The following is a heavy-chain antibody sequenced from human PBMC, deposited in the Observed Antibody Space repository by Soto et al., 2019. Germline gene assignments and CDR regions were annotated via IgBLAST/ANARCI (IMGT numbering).Heavy chain of an antibody. J-gene: IGHJ4*02. V-gene: IGHV3-30*03. CDR3: GGYSYGRRVSHFDY. CDR2: ISYDGSNK. CDR1: GFTFSSYG. D-gene: IGHD5-18*01. Sequence: QVQLVESGGGVVQPGRSLRLSCAASGFTFSSYGMHWVRQAPGKGLEWVAVISYDGSNKYYADSVKGRFTISRDNSKNTLYLQMNSLRAEDTAVYYCGGYSYGRRVSHFDYWGQGTLVTVSS.